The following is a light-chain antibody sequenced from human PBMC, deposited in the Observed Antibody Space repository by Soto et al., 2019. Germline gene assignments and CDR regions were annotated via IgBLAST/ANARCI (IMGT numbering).Light chain of an antibody. V-gene: IGLV2-18*02. CDR3: SSYTSSSTLV. CDR1: SSDVGSYNR. Sequence: QSALTQPPSVSGSPGQSVTISCTGTSSDVGSYNRVSWYQQPPGTAPKLMIYEISNRPSGVPDRFFGSKSGNTDSLTISGLQAEDEADYYCSSYTSSSTLVFGGGTKLTVL. CDR2: EIS. J-gene: IGLJ3*02.